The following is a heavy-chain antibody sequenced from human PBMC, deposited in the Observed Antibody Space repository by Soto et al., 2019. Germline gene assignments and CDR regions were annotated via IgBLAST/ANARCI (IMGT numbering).Heavy chain of an antibody. CDR2: ISPYSGNT. D-gene: IGHD3-16*01. CDR3: AMVDNYVTPTPQDV. Sequence: QVQLVQSGDEVRKPGSSVKVSCKASGYIFVNYGIAWVRQAPGQGLEWMRWISPYSGNTHYASKGPGRTNMTTEKSTSTAYMDLGSLTSDETAVYYCAMVDNYVTPTPQDVWGQGTTVTVSS. J-gene: IGHJ6*02. V-gene: IGHV1-18*01. CDR1: GYIFVNYG.